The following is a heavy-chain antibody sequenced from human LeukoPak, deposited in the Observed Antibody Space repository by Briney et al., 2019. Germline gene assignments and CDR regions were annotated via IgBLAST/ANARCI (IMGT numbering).Heavy chain of an antibody. CDR2: ISYDGSNK. V-gene: IGHV3-30*18. Sequence: GGSLRLSCAASGFTFSNYGMHWVRQAPGKGLEWVPVISYDGSNKYYADSVKGRFTISRDNSKNTLYLQMNSLRAEDTAVYYCAKDRAAAGDNWFDPWGQGTLVTVSS. CDR1: GFTFSNYG. D-gene: IGHD6-13*01. J-gene: IGHJ5*02. CDR3: AKDRAAAGDNWFDP.